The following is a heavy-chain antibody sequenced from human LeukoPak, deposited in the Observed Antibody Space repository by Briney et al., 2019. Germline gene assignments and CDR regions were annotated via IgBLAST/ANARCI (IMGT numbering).Heavy chain of an antibody. Sequence: GGSLRLSCAASGFTFSSYGMSWVRQAPGKGLEWVSAISGSGDNTYYADSVKGRFTISRDNSKNTLYLQMNSLRAEDTAVYYCAKDSFTMIQYWGQGTLVTVSS. CDR2: ISGSGDNT. CDR1: GFTFSSYG. CDR3: AKDSFTMIQY. V-gene: IGHV3-23*01. D-gene: IGHD3-22*01. J-gene: IGHJ4*02.